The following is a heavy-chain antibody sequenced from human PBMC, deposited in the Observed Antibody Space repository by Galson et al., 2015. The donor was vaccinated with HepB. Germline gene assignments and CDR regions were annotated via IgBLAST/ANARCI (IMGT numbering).Heavy chain of an antibody. CDR3: VRSPVAAAIEN. Sequence: SLRLSCAASGFTFSRSWMTWVRQAPGKGLEWVANINADVSEIFYADSVRGRFTISRDNAKSSVFLQMNSLRAEDTAVYYCVRSPVAAAIENWGQGTLVTVSS. CDR1: GFTFSRSW. CDR2: INADVSEI. J-gene: IGHJ4*02. D-gene: IGHD6-25*01. V-gene: IGHV3-7*03.